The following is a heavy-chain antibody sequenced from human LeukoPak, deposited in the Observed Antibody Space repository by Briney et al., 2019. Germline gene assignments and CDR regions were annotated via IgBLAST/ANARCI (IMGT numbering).Heavy chain of an antibody. CDR3: ARARFSDYYDSSCYYHFDY. J-gene: IGHJ4*02. CDR1: GGTFSSYA. CDR2: IIPIFGTA. Sequence: SVKVSCKASGGTFSSYAISWVRQAPGQGLEWMGGIIPIFGTANYAQKFQGRVTITTDESTSTAYMELSSLRSEDTAVYYCARARFSDYYDSSCYYHFDYWGQGTLVTVSS. V-gene: IGHV1-69*05. D-gene: IGHD3-22*01.